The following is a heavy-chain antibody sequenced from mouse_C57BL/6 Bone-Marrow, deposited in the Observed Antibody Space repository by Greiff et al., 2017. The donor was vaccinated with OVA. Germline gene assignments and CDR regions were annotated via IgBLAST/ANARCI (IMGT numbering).Heavy chain of an antibody. CDR2: IDPSDSYT. CDR1: GYTFTSYW. Sequence: QVQLQQPGAELVMPGASVKLSCKASGYTFTSYWMHWVKQRPGQGLEWIGEIDPSDSYTNYNQKFKGKSTLTVDKSSSTDYMQLSSLTSEDSADYYCAGRRDSVTTVPYYFDYWGQGTTLTVSS. V-gene: IGHV1-69*01. CDR3: AGRRDSVTTVPYYFDY. D-gene: IGHD2-3*01. J-gene: IGHJ2*01.